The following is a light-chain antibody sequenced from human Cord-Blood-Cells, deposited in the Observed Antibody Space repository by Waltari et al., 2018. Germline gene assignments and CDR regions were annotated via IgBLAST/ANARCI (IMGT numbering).Light chain of an antibody. Sequence: SYELTQPPSVSASXXQTAXXPCSGDKLXXXYACCYQQRPGQSPVLVIYHDSKRPSGIPERVSGSNSGNTATLTISGTQAMDEADYYCQAXDSSTVVFGGGTKLTVL. CDR3: QAXDSSTVV. CDR1: KLXXXY. CDR2: HDS. V-gene: IGLV3-1*01. J-gene: IGLJ2*01.